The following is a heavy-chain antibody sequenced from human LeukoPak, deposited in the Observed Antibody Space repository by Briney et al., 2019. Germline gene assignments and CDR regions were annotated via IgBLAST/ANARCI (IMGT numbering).Heavy chain of an antibody. V-gene: IGHV4-59*01. CDR2: IYYSGST. CDR3: ARGYSSGWYGPL. J-gene: IGHJ4*02. Sequence: RTSETLSLTCTVSGGSISSYYWSWIRQPPGKGLEWIGYIYYSGSTNYNPSLKSRVTISVDASKNQFSLKLSSVTAADTAVYYCARGYSSGWYGPLWGQGTLVTVSS. D-gene: IGHD6-19*01. CDR1: GGSISSYY.